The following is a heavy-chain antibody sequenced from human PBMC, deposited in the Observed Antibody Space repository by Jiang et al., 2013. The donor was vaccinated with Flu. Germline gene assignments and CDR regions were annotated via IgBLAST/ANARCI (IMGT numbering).Heavy chain of an antibody. CDR2: IWYDGSNK. J-gene: IGHJ4*02. CDR3: ARGIAVAGTADGRWSFDY. Sequence: GVVQPGRSLRLSCAASGFTFSSYGMHWVRQAPGKGLEWVAVIWYDGSNKYYADSVKGRFTISRDNSKNTLYLQMNSLRAEDTAVYYCARGIAVAGTADGRWSFDYWGQGTLVTVSS. D-gene: IGHD6-19*01. CDR1: GFTFSSYG. V-gene: IGHV3-33*01.